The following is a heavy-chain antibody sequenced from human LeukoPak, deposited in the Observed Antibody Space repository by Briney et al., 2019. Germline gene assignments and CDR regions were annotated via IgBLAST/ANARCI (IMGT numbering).Heavy chain of an antibody. Sequence: GRSLRLSCAASGFTFSSHSINWVRQAPGKGLEWIATMTVTNKIYYADSVKGRFTISRDNAENSVYLQMNSLRDEDTAVYSCARAQTLFWEFDGFDIWGRGTKATVSS. J-gene: IGHJ3*02. V-gene: IGHV3-69-1*01. CDR1: GFTFSSHS. CDR2: MTVTNKI. CDR3: ARAQTLFWEFDGFDI. D-gene: IGHD3-3*01.